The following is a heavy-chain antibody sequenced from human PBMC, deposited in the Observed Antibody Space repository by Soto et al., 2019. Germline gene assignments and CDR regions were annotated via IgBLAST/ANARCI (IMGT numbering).Heavy chain of an antibody. D-gene: IGHD2-8*02. Sequence: QVQLQESGPGLVKPSETLSLTCTVSGGSISSYYWSWIRQPPGKGLEWIGYIYYSGITDYNPSLKSRVTISVDTSKSQCSLKLSSVTAADTAVYYCARGGGVYYFDYWGQGTLVTVSS. CDR1: GGSISSYY. CDR3: ARGGGVYYFDY. CDR2: IYYSGIT. V-gene: IGHV4-59*01. J-gene: IGHJ4*02.